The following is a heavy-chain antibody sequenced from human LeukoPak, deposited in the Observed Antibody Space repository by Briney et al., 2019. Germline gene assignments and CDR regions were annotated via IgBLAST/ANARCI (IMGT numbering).Heavy chain of an antibody. CDR1: GGSISTYY. D-gene: IGHD6-13*01. J-gene: IGHJ4*02. CDR3: ARGVYIAAAQYGY. CDR2: IYYSGST. Sequence: PSETLSLTCTVSGGSISTYYWSWIRQPPGKGLEWLGYIYYSGSTNYNPSLKSRVTISVDTSKNQFSLNLSSVTAADTAVYYCARGVYIAAAQYGYWGQGTLVTVSS. V-gene: IGHV4-59*01.